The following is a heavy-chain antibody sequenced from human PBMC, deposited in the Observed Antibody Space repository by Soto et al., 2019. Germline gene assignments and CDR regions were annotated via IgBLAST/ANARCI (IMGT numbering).Heavy chain of an antibody. J-gene: IGHJ5*02. CDR2: TYSRSKWYN. CDR1: RDSVSSNTAS. V-gene: IGHV6-1*01. Sequence: SQTLSLTCVISRDSVSSNTASWNWVRRSPSRGLEWLGRTYSRSKWYNDYAVSVKSRIIINPDTSKNQFSLQLNSVTPEDTAVYYCAKGDNLGPKTGYAFDPWGQGILVTVSS. CDR3: AKGDNLGPKTGYAFDP. D-gene: IGHD5-12*01.